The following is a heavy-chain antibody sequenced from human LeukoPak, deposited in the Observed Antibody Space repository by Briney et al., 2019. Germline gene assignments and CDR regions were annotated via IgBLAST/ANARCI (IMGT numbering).Heavy chain of an antibody. D-gene: IGHD2-15*01. Sequence: SETLSLTCAVYGGSFSGYYWSWIRQPPGKGLEWIGEINHSRSTNYNPSLKSRVTISVDTSKNQFSLKLSSVTAADTAVYYCARGVVAATRYYYYYYMDVWGKGTTVTVSS. V-gene: IGHV4-34*01. CDR3: ARGVVAATRYYYYYYMDV. CDR2: INHSRST. J-gene: IGHJ6*03. CDR1: GGSFSGYY.